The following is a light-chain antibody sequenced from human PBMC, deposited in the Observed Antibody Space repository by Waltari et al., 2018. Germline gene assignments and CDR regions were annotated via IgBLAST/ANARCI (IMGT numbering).Light chain of an antibody. V-gene: IGKV4-1*01. CDR2: WAS. Sequence: DIVMTQSPDSLAVSLGERATINCRSSHNVLSDSRNRYLLSWFQQKPGQPPKLLIYWASTRESGVPDRFSGSGSGTDFTLTISSLQAEDVAVYYCHQYYSTPPMFTFGPGTKVDIK. CDR3: HQYYSTPPMFT. CDR1: HNVLSDSRNRYL. J-gene: IGKJ3*01.